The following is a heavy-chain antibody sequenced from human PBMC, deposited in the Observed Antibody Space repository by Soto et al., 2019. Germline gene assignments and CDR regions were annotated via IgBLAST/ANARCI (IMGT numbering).Heavy chain of an antibody. V-gene: IGHV4-59*01. Sequence: SETLSLTCTVSGGSISSYYWSWIRQPPGKGLEWIGYIYYSGSTNYNPSLKSRVTISVDTSKNQFSLKLSSVTAADTAVYYCARDRYCSSTSCPPGRWFDPWGQGTLVTVS. CDR2: IYYSGST. D-gene: IGHD2-2*01. CDR1: GGSISSYY. CDR3: ARDRYCSSTSCPPGRWFDP. J-gene: IGHJ5*02.